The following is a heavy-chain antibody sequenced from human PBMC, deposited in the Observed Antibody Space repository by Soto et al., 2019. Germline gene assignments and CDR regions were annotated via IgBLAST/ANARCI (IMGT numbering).Heavy chain of an antibody. CDR2: INHSGSP. CDR1: GGSFSGYY. Sequence: QVQLQQWGAGLLKPSETLSLTCAVYGGSFSGYYWSWLRQPPGKGLEWIGEINHSGSPNYNPSLSRRVTRSVDTSQNQFALKLSSVIAADTAVYYCARGMTTVTAYYFDSWGQGTLVAVS. CDR3: ARGMTTVTAYYFDS. V-gene: IGHV4-34*01. J-gene: IGHJ4*02. D-gene: IGHD4-17*01.